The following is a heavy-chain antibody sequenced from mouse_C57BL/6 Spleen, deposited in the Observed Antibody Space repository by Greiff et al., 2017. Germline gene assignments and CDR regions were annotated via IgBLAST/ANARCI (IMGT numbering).Heavy chain of an antibody. CDR3: AIEDGYYPWDY. D-gene: IGHD2-3*01. Sequence: QVQLQQPGAELVKPGASVKVSCKASGYTFPSYWMHWVKPRPGQGLEWIGRIHPSASDTNYNQKFKGKDTLTVAKSSSTAYMQLSSLTSEDSAVYYCAIEDGYYPWDYWGQGTTRTVSS. J-gene: IGHJ2*01. CDR2: IHPSASDT. V-gene: IGHV1-74*01. CDR1: GYTFPSYW.